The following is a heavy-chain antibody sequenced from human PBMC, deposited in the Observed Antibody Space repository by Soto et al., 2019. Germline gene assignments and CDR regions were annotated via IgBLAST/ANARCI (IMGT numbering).Heavy chain of an antibody. Sequence: ASVKVSCKASGYTFTSYYMHWVRQAPGQGLEWMGIINPSGGSTSYAQKFQGRVTMTRDTSTSTVYMELSSLRSEDTAVYYCARDGPYTGARQDAFDIWGQGTRVTVSS. V-gene: IGHV1-46*01. CDR3: ARDGPYTGARQDAFDI. CDR2: INPSGGST. D-gene: IGHD4-4*01. J-gene: IGHJ3*02. CDR1: GYTFTSYY.